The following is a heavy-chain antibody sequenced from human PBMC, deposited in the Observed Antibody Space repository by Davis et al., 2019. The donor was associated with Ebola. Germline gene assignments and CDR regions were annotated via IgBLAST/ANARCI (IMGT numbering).Heavy chain of an antibody. CDR1: GFTFSHYA. CDR2: ISGSGNTT. CDR3: ARSSIAARPGYYYGMDV. V-gene: IGHV3-23*01. J-gene: IGHJ6*02. D-gene: IGHD6-6*01. Sequence: GGSLRLSCAASGFTFSHYAMSWVRQAPGKGLEWVSSISGSGNTTYYADSVEGRFTISRDNSKNSLYLQMNSLRAEDTAVYYCARSSIAARPGYYYGMDVWGQGTTVTVSS.